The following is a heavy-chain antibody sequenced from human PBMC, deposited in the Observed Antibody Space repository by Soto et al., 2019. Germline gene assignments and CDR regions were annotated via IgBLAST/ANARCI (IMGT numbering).Heavy chain of an antibody. CDR2: IYYRGST. Sequence: SETLSLTCTVSGHSISISSYYLGWIRPPPGKGLEWIGSIYYRGSTYYNPSLKSRVTISVDTSKNQFSLKLSSVTAADTAVYYCAASCVGCGGFNYYGMDVWGQGTTVTVS. CDR3: AASCVGCGGFNYYGMDV. D-gene: IGHD2-21*01. V-gene: IGHV4-39*01. CDR1: GHSISISSYY. J-gene: IGHJ6*02.